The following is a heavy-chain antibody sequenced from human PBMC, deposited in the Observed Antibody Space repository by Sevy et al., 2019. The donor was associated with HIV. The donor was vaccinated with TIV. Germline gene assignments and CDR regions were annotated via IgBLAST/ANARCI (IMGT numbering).Heavy chain of an antibody. CDR3: GYSEYGYYYDY. CDR2: IKSKVDGGTP. CDR1: GFIFSNAW. J-gene: IGHJ4*02. D-gene: IGHD1-26*01. Sequence: GGSLRLSCGASGFIFSNAWMSWVRQAPGKGLEWVGRIKSKVDGGTPDYAAPVKGTFTISRDDSINTLYLQMNSLRTDDTAVYYCGYSEYGYYYDYWGQGTLVTVSS. V-gene: IGHV3-15*01.